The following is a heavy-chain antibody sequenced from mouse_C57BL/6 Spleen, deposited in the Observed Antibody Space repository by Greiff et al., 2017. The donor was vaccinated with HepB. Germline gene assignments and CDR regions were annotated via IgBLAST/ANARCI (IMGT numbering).Heavy chain of an antibody. V-gene: IGHV3-6*01. Sequence: EVKLLESGPGLVKPSQSLSLTCSVTGYSITSGYYWNWIRQFPGNKLEWMGYISYDGSNNYNPSLKNRISITRDTSKNQFFLKLKSVTTEDTATYYCGRGGGNYVGAWFAYWGQGTLVTVSA. D-gene: IGHD2-1*01. CDR2: ISYDGSN. CDR1: GYSITSGYY. CDR3: GRGGGNYVGAWFAY. J-gene: IGHJ3*01.